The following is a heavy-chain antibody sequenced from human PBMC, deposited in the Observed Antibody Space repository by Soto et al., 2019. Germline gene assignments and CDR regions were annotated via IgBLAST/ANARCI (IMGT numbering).Heavy chain of an antibody. J-gene: IGHJ4*02. CDR1: GYTFTHYY. CDR3: VRDLAAGDH. D-gene: IGHD6-13*01. V-gene: IGHV1-46*01. Sequence: QVQLVQSGAEVTKPGASVKLSCRTSGYTFTHYYIHWVRQAPGQGLEWLGIINPASGSTNYAQDFQGRVTLTMDTSTTTVYMDLSGLRAEDTAIFYCVRDLAAGDHWGQGTLVTVSS. CDR2: INPASGST.